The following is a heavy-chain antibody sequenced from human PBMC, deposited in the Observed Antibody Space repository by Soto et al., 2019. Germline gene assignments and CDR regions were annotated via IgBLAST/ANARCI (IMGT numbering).Heavy chain of an antibody. CDR2: TYYRSKWYN. J-gene: IGHJ4*02. CDR1: GDSVSSNIAA. V-gene: IGHV6-1*01. CDR3: ARDRYANTYFDY. Sequence: QTLSLTCAVSGDSVSSNIAAWNWIRQSPSRGLEWLGRTYYRSKWYNDYAVSVKSRITINPDTSRNQFSLQLNSVTPEDTAVYFCARDRYANTYFDYWGQGTLVTVSS. D-gene: IGHD1-1*01.